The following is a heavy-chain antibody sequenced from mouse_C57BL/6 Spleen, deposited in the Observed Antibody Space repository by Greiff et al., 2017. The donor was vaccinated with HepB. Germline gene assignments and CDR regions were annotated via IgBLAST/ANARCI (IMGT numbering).Heavy chain of an antibody. V-gene: IGHV5-4*01. CDR1: GFTFSSYA. CDR3: ARDHHLSWYFDV. J-gene: IGHJ1*03. CDR2: ISDGGSYT. Sequence: EVQGVESGGGLVKPGGSLKLSCAASGFTFSSYAMSWVRQTPEKRLEWVATISDGGSYTYYPDNVKGRFTISRDNAKNNLYLQMSHLKSEDTAMYYCARDHHLSWYFDVWGTGTTVTVSS.